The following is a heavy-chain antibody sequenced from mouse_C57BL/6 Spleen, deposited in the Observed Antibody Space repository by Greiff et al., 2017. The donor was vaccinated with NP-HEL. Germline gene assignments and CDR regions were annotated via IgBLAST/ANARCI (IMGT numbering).Heavy chain of an antibody. CDR1: GYTFTSYW. D-gene: IGHD1-1*01. CDR2: IHPNSGST. CDR3: ARAGDYYGSGYWYFDV. J-gene: IGHJ1*03. V-gene: IGHV1-64*01. Sequence: QVQLQQPGAELVKPGASVKLSCKASGYTFTSYWMHWVKQRPGQGLEWIGMIHPNSGSTNYNEKFKSKATLTVDKSSSTAYMQLSSLTSEDSAVYYCARAGDYYGSGYWYFDVWGTGTTVTVSS.